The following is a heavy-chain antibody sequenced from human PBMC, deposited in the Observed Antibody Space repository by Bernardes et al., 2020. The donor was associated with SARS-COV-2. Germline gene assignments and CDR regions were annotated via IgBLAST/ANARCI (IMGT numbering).Heavy chain of an antibody. D-gene: IGHD2-15*01. V-gene: IGHV1-69*04. CDR2: IIPILGIA. Sequence: SVKVSCKASGGTFSSYAISWVRQAPGQGLEWMGRIIPILGIANYAQKFQGRVTITADKSTSTAYMELSSLRSEDTAVYYCARAGGGVVVAAAYYYYGMDVWGQGTTVTVSS. J-gene: IGHJ6*02. CDR3: ARAGGGVVVAAAYYYYGMDV. CDR1: GGTFSSYA.